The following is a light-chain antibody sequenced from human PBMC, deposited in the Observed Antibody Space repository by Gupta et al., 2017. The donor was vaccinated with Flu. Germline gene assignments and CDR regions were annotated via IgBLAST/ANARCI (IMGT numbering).Light chain of an antibody. V-gene: IGLV2-14*01. Sequence: IAISCTGSSSDVGGYKYVSWYQHPPAKPHNLVISEVSNRPAGVSSRFSGSKSGNTASLTISGLQEEDEAYYYCSSDTSSSNKLFGGGTKLTVL. CDR2: EVS. CDR3: SSDTSSSNKL. CDR1: SSDVGGYKY. J-gene: IGLJ3*02.